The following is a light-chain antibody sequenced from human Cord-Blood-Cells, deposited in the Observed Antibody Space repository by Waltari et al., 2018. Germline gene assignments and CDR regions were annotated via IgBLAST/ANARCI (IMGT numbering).Light chain of an antibody. J-gene: IGLJ3*02. V-gene: IGLV3-1*01. CDR3: QAWDSSTAV. CDR2: QDS. Sequence: SYELTQPPSVSVSPGQTASITCSGDKLGDKYACWYQQKPGQSPVLVIYQDSKRPSGIPERCSGSTSGNTATLTISGTQAMDEADYYCQAWDSSTAVFGGGTKLTVL. CDR1: KLGDKY.